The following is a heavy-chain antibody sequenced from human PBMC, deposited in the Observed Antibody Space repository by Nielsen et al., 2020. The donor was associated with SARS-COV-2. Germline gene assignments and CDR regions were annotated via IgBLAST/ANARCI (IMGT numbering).Heavy chain of an antibody. D-gene: IGHD3-10*01. CDR2: ISAYNGNT. Sequence: ASVKVSCKASGYTFTSYGISWVRQAPGQGLEWMGWISAYNGNTNYAQKLQGRVTMTTDTSTSTAYMELRSLRSDDTAVYYCARGDVLLWFGELNPLCEYWGQGTLVTVSS. J-gene: IGHJ4*02. V-gene: IGHV1-18*01. CDR1: GYTFTSYG. CDR3: ARGDVLLWFGELNPLCEY.